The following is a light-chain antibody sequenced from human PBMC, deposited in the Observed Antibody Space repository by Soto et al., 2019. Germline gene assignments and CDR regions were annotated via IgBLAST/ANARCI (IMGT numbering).Light chain of an antibody. CDR3: QQANSFLGVT. J-gene: IGKJ3*01. V-gene: IGKV1D-12*01. Sequence: DIQMTQSPSSVSASVGDRVSITCRASHGSSSWLAWYQQKPGKAPKLLIYAASSLQSGVPSRFSGSGSGTDFTLTISSLQPEDFATYYCQQANSFLGVTFGPGTKVDIK. CDR2: AAS. CDR1: HGSSSW.